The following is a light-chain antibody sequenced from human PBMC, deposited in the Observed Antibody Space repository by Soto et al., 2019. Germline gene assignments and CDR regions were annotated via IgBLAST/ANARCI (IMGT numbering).Light chain of an antibody. CDR2: DAS. J-gene: IGKJ1*01. Sequence: DIYMTQSPPNLSESIGDRVTITCRASQNINNWIAWYQQKPGKAPKFLIYDASTLESGVPSRFSGSGFGTEFSLXISSLQPDDFGSYYCQHMRTFGQGTRVDIK. V-gene: IGKV1-5*01. CDR1: QNINNW. CDR3: QHMRT.